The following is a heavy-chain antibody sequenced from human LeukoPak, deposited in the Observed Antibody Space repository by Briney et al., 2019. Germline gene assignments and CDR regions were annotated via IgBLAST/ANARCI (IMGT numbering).Heavy chain of an antibody. CDR1: GYLFTTYW. CDR3: ARGYGSANYYLNG. V-gene: IGHV5-51*01. Sequence: GESLMFSSKGSGYLFTTYWIGWVRQMPGKGLELMGIIYPGDSDTRYSPSFQGQVTISADKSISTAYLQWSSLKASDTAMYYCARGYGSANYYLNGWGQGTRVTVSS. J-gene: IGHJ1*01. CDR2: IYPGDSDT. D-gene: IGHD3-10*01.